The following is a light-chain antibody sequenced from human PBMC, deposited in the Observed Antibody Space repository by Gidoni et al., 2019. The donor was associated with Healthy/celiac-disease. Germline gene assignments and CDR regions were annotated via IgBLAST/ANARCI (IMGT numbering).Light chain of an antibody. CDR3: QQSYSTPRT. CDR2: AAS. J-gene: IGKJ1*01. CDR1: QSISSY. Sequence: DIQMTQSPSSLSASVGDRVTITCQASQSISSYVNWYQQKPGKAPKLLIYAASSLQSGVPSRFSGSGSGTDFTLTISSLQPDDFATYYCQQSYSTPRTFGQGTKVEIK. V-gene: IGKV1-39*01.